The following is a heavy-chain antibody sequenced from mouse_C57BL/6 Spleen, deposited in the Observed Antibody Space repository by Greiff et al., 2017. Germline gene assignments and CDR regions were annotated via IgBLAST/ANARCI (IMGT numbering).Heavy chain of an antibody. CDR3: ARSYDGYYRSWFAY. Sequence: VQLQQPGAELVKPGASVKLSCKASGYTFTSYWMHWVKQRPGQGLEWIGMIHPNSGSTNYNEKFKSKATLTVDKSSSTAYMQLSSLTSEDSAVYYCARSYDGYYRSWFAYWGQGTLVTVSA. CDR2: IHPNSGST. D-gene: IGHD2-3*01. CDR1: GYTFTSYW. V-gene: IGHV1-64*01. J-gene: IGHJ3*01.